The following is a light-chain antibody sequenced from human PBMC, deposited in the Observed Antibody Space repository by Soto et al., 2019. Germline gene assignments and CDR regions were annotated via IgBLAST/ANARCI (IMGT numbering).Light chain of an antibody. CDR2: AAS. V-gene: IGKV1-6*01. Sequence: AIPMTQSPSSLSASVGDRVTITCRASQGIRHYLGWYQQKPGKAPKLLIYAASSLQSGVPSRFSGRGSGTDFTLTISSLQPEDFATYYCLQDYNYPLTFGGGTKVEIK. CDR1: QGIRHY. J-gene: IGKJ4*01. CDR3: LQDYNYPLT.